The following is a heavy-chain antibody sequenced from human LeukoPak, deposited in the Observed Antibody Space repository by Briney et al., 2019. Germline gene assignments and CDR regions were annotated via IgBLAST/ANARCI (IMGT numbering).Heavy chain of an antibody. CDR2: ISRDGGTT. D-gene: IGHD3-10*01. V-gene: IGHV3-43*02. CDR1: GFTFDDYA. J-gene: IGHJ4*02. Sequence: PGGSLRLSCATSGFTFDDYAFHWVRQVPGKGLEWVSLISRDGGTTSYGGSVKGRFTISRDNSKNSLYMQMNSLRTEDSALYYCTKDFSGSYENWGQGTLVTVSS. CDR3: TKDFSGSYEN.